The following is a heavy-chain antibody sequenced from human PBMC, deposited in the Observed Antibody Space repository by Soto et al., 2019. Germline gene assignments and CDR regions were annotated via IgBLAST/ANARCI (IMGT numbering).Heavy chain of an antibody. CDR2: IIPLFDAT. V-gene: IGHV1-69*06. Sequence: QVQLVQSGAEVRKPGSSVKVSCKASGGTFTTYDIRWVRQAPGQGLEWMGGIIPLFDATKYAQKFQGSVTITADKSTGTAYMELSSMRSEDTAMYYFARERSSSWYNGTFYFDSWGQGALATVSS. CDR1: GGTFTTYD. D-gene: IGHD6-19*01. CDR3: ARERSSSWYNGTFYFDS. J-gene: IGHJ4*02.